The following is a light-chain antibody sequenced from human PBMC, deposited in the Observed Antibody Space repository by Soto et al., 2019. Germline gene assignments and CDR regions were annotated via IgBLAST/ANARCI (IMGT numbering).Light chain of an antibody. CDR1: QSLLHYNAYNY. CDR2: LGS. Sequence: DIVMTQSPLSLPVTPGEPASISCRSSQSLLHYNAYNYLDWYLQKPGQSPQLRIYLGSNRASGVTDRFSGSGSGTDFTLKISRVEAEDVGVYYCMQALQTPRTFGQGTKVEIK. V-gene: IGKV2-28*01. J-gene: IGKJ1*01. CDR3: MQALQTPRT.